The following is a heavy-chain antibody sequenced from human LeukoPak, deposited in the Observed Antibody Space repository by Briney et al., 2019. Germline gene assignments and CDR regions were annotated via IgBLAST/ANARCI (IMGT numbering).Heavy chain of an antibody. CDR3: ARLQPNSGECAFDI. V-gene: IGHV4-59*01. CDR1: GASISTYY. Sequence: PSEGLSLTCTVSGASISTYYWSWIRQSPGKGLEWIGYLYSRGSPNYNPSLKRRVTISVDTSKNHFYLTLSSVTAADTAVYYCARLQPNSGECAFDIWGQGTMVTVSS. D-gene: IGHD1-1*01. CDR2: LYSRGSP. J-gene: IGHJ3*02.